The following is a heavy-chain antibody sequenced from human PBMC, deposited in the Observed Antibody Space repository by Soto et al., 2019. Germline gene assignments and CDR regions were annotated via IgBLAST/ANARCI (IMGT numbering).Heavy chain of an antibody. D-gene: IGHD2-8*01. CDR1: GDSVSSNSAA. Sequence: PSQTLSLTCAISGDSVSSNSAAWNWIRQSPSRGLEWLGRTYYRSKWYNDYAVSVKSRITINPDTSKNQFSLQLNSVTPEDTAVYYCARPLPKTMVYAIEPFEIWGQGTMVTVSS. V-gene: IGHV6-1*01. CDR2: TYYRSKWYN. CDR3: ARPLPKTMVYAIEPFEI. J-gene: IGHJ3*02.